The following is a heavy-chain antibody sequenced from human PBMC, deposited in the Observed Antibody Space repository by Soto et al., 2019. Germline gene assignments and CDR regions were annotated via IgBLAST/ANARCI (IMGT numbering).Heavy chain of an antibody. CDR3: ARQEVRLHYGMDV. V-gene: IGHV5-10-1*01. J-gene: IGHJ6*04. Sequence: GASLKISCKGSGYSFTSYWISWVRQMPGKGLEWMGRIDPSDSYTNYSPSIQVHVTISADKSISTAYLQWSSLKASDTAMYYCARQEVRLHYGMDVWGKGTTVPVSS. CDR2: IDPSDSYT. D-gene: IGHD2-2*01. CDR1: GYSFTSYW.